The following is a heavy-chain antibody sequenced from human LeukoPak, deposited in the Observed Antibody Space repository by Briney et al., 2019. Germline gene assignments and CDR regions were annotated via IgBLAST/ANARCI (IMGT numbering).Heavy chain of an antibody. Sequence: GGSLRLSCAGSGFTFSSYSMNWVRQAPGKGLQWVSSISRSSSYIYYADSVKGRFTISRDNARNSLYLQMNSLRAEDTAVYYCARAPPGRDLLGGFDFWGQGIRVTVSS. D-gene: IGHD2-15*01. CDR3: ARAPPGRDLLGGFDF. J-gene: IGHJ4*02. V-gene: IGHV3-21*01. CDR1: GFTFSSYS. CDR2: ISRSSSYI.